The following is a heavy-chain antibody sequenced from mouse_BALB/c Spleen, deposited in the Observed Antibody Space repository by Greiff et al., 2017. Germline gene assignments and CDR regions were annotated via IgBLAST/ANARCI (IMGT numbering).Heavy chain of an antibody. V-gene: IGHV1-18*01. CDR3: GRRDYYGSRYFDV. CDR1: GYTFTEYT. Sequence: EVQLQQSGPRLVKPGASVKISCKTSGYTFTEYTMHWVRQSPGKSLEWIGGINPNNGGTNYTQKFKGKATLTVHKSSSTAHMELRMLTAEDAAVYCCGRRDYYGSRYFDVWGAGTTVTVSS. CDR2: INPNNGGT. J-gene: IGHJ1*01. D-gene: IGHD1-1*01.